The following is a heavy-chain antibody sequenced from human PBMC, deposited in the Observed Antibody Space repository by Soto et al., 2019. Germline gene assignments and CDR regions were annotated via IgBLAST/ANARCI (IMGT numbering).Heavy chain of an antibody. CDR2: INQSGST. CDR3: ARYSTAQWELGFMAFDI. CDR1: GGSFSGYY. Sequence: QVQLQQWGAGLLKPSETLSLTCTVSGGSFSGYYWSWIRQPPGKGLEWIGEINQSGSTNYNPSLNGRVITSVDTSKNQFSLKLSSVTAADTAVYYGARYSTAQWELGFMAFDIWGQGTMVTVSS. D-gene: IGHD1-26*01. J-gene: IGHJ3*02. V-gene: IGHV4-34*01.